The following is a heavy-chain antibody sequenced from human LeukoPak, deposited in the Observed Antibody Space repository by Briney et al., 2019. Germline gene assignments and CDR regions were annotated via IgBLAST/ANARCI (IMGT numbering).Heavy chain of an antibody. J-gene: IGHJ4*02. CDR2: ISGSGDST. Sequence: GSLRLSCAASGFTFSSYVMSWVRQAPGKGLEWVSGISGSGDSTYYADSVKGRFTISRDNSKNTLYLQMNSLRVEDTAAYHCAKARAPSGWFNSDYWGQGTLVTVSS. V-gene: IGHV3-23*01. D-gene: IGHD6-19*01. CDR3: AKARAPSGWFNSDY. CDR1: GFTFSSYV.